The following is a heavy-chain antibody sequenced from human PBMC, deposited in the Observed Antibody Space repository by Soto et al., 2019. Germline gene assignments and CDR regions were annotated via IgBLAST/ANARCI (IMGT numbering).Heavy chain of an antibody. CDR2: IYYSGST. J-gene: IGHJ6*02. CDR3: ATDAGELRYFDWLSQHYYYYGMDV. CDR1: GCSISSSSYY. D-gene: IGHD3-9*01. Sequence: SETLSLTCTVSGCSISSSSYYWGWIRQPPGKGLEWIGSIYYSGSTYYNPSLKSRVTISVDTSKNQFSLKLSSVTAADTAVYYCATDAGELRYFDWLSQHYYYYGMDVWGQGTTVTV. V-gene: IGHV4-39*01.